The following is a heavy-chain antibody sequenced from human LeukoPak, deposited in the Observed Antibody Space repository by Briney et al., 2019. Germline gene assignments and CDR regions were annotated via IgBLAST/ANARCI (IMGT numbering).Heavy chain of an antibody. V-gene: IGHV4-59*08. D-gene: IGHD3-22*01. CDR2: IYYSGST. CDR1: GGSISSYY. Sequence: SETLSLTCTVSGGSISSYYWSWIRQPPGKGLEWIGYIYYSGSTNYNPSLKSGVTISVDTPKNQFSLKLSSVTAADTAVYYCARVLYNSSVWFDYWGQGTLVTVSS. CDR3: ARVLYNSSVWFDY. J-gene: IGHJ4*02.